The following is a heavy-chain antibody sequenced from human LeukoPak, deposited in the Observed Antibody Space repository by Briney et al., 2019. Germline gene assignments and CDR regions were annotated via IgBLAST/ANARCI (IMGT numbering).Heavy chain of an antibody. Sequence: ASVKVSCKASGGTFSSYTISWVRQAPGQGLEWMGRIIPILGIANYAQKFQGRVTITADKSTSTAYMELSSLRSEDTAVYYCARDLGYCSSTSCLGDAFGIWGQGTMVTVSS. D-gene: IGHD2-2*01. CDR2: IIPILGIA. CDR1: GGTFSSYT. J-gene: IGHJ3*02. V-gene: IGHV1-69*04. CDR3: ARDLGYCSSTSCLGDAFGI.